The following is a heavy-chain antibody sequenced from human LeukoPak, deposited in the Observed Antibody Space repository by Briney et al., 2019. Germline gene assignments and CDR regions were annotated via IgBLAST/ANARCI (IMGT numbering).Heavy chain of an antibody. D-gene: IGHD3-3*02. J-gene: IGHJ6*02. V-gene: IGHV4-59*01. CDR3: ARVSIVYGMDV. CDR1: GGSISSYY. CDR2: MYYTGST. Sequence: SETLSLTCTVSGGSISSYYWSWIRQPPGKGLEWIGYMYYTGSTNYNPSLKSRVTISLATSKTQFSLKLSSVTAADTAVYYCARVSIVYGMDVWGQGTTVTVSS.